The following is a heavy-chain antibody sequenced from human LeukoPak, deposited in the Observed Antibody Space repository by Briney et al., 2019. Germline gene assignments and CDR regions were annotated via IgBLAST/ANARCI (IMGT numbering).Heavy chain of an antibody. CDR1: GFTFTTNA. CDR3: AKCGNSGCHLIDY. CDR2: ISGRTGGT. V-gene: IGHV3-23*01. J-gene: IGHJ4*02. Sequence: PGGSLRLSCAASGFTFTTNAMSWVRQAPGKGLGWVSAISGRTGGTYYADSVEGRFTISRDNSKSTLYLQMDSLRAEDTAVYYSAKCGNSGCHLIDYWGQGTLVTVSS. D-gene: IGHD5-12*01.